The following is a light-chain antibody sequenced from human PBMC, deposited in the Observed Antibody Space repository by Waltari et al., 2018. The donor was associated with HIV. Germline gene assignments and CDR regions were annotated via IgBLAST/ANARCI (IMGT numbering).Light chain of an antibody. Sequence: DIQMTQSTYCLYASVGDKGSICSRASQRISRYLNWYRQKPGASPELLIYAASSLQRGVPSRFSGSGSGTDFTLTISALQPEDFATYYCQQSYSPTFTFGPGTKVDFK. V-gene: IGKV1-39*01. CDR3: QQSYSPTFT. CDR2: AAS. J-gene: IGKJ3*01. CDR1: QRISRY.